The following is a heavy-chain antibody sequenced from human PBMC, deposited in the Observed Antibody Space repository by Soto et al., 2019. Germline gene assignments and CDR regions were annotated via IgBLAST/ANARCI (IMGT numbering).Heavy chain of an antibody. Sequence: AGGSLRLSCAASGFTFSSYAMHWVRQAPGKGLEWVAVISYDGSNKYYADSVKGRFTISRDNSKNTLYLQMNSLRAEDTAVYYCARDYSSSWRGPMDVWGQGTTVTVSS. CDR2: ISYDGSNK. D-gene: IGHD6-13*01. V-gene: IGHV3-30-3*01. CDR1: GFTFSSYA. J-gene: IGHJ6*02. CDR3: ARDYSSSWRGPMDV.